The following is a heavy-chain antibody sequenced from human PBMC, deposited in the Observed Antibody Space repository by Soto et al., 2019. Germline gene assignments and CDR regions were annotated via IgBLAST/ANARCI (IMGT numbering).Heavy chain of an antibody. CDR2: ISGSGGST. J-gene: IGHJ4*02. Sequence: EVQLLESGGGLVQPGGSLRLSCAASGFTFSNYAVTWVRQAPGKGLEWVSTISGSGGSTYYADSVKGRFTISRDNSKNTLDLQMNRLRAEDTAVYYCAKDQGSSWYEIDCWGPGKLVTVSS. CDR3: AKDQGSSWYEIDC. D-gene: IGHD6-13*01. V-gene: IGHV3-23*01. CDR1: GFTFSNYA.